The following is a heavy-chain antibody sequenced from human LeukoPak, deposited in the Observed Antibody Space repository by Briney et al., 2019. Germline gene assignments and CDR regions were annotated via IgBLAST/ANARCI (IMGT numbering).Heavy chain of an antibody. Sequence: SVKVSCKASGGTFSSYAISWVRQAPGQGLEWMGGIIPIFGTANHAQKLQGRVTITADESTSTAYMELSSLRSEDTAVYYCARGYCSGGSCYLSIANDAFDIWGQGTMVTVSS. V-gene: IGHV1-69*13. J-gene: IGHJ3*02. CDR1: GGTFSSYA. CDR3: ARGYCSGGSCYLSIANDAFDI. CDR2: IIPIFGTA. D-gene: IGHD2-15*01.